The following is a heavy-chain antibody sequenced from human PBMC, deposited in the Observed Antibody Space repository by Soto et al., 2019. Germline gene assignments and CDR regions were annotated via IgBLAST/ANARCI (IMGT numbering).Heavy chain of an antibody. J-gene: IGHJ4*02. Sequence: SETLSLTCDFYGWSFSGYIWTWIRQTPGKGLQWIGQINHSGSANYNPSLKSRVSISVDTSKNQFSLKLSSVTAADTAVYYCARHPNMIAVAVDYWGQGTLVTVSS. CDR1: GWSFSGYI. CDR2: INHSGSA. D-gene: IGHD6-19*01. CDR3: ARHPNMIAVAVDY. V-gene: IGHV4-34*01.